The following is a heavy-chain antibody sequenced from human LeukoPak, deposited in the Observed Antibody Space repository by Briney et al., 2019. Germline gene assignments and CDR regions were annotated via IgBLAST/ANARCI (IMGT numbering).Heavy chain of an antibody. J-gene: IGHJ4*02. D-gene: IGHD1-20*01. CDR1: GGSISSYY. CDR2: IYTSGST. Sequence: SETLSLTCTVSGGSISSYYWSWIRQPPGKGLEWIGYIYTSGSTNYNPSLKSRVTISVDTSKNQFSLKLSSVTAADTAVYYCARRGAKYNWNDHFDYWGQGTLVTVSS. CDR3: ARRGAKYNWNDHFDY. V-gene: IGHV4-4*09.